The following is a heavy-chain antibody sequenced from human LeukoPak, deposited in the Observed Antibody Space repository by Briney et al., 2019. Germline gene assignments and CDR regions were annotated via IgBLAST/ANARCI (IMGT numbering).Heavy chain of an antibody. J-gene: IGHJ4*02. CDR3: ARNQRRLDY. CDR2: IKQDGSEK. Sequence: GGSLRLSCVASEFIFSDYWMSWVRQAPGKGLELVANIKQDGSEKYYVDSVKGRFTISRDNAKNSLYLQMNSLRAEDTAVYYCARNQRRLDYWGQGTLVTVSS. D-gene: IGHD1-14*01. V-gene: IGHV3-7*01. CDR1: EFIFSDYW.